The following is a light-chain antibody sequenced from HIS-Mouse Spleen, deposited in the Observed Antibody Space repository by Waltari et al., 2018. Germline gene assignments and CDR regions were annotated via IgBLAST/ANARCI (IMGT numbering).Light chain of an antibody. CDR3: QSYDSSLSGPVV. CDR2: GNS. J-gene: IGLJ2*01. CDR1: SPHIGAGYD. Sequence: QSVLTQPPSVSGAPGQRVTISCTGSSPHIGAGYDVHWYQQLPGTAPKLLIYGNSNRPSGVPDRFSGSKSGTSASLAITGLQAEDEADYYCQSYDSSLSGPVVFGGGTKLTVL. V-gene: IGLV1-40*01.